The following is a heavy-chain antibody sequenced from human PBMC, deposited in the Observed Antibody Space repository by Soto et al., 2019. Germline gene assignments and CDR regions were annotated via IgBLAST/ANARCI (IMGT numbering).Heavy chain of an antibody. D-gene: IGHD3-22*01. CDR1: GGSISSSSYY. V-gene: IGHV4-39*01. CDR2: IYYSGST. Sequence: SETLSLTCTVSGGSISSSSYYWGWIRQPPGKGLEWIGSIYYSGSTYYNPSLKSRVTISVDTSKNQFSLKLSSVTAADTAVYYCARHEAYYYDSSGYSFDYWGQGTLVTVSS. CDR3: ARHEAYYYDSSGYSFDY. J-gene: IGHJ4*02.